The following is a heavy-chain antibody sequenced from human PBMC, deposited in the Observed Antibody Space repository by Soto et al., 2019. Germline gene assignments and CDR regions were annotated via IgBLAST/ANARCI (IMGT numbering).Heavy chain of an antibody. J-gene: IGHJ4*02. V-gene: IGHV1-58*01. CDR2: IVVGSGNT. D-gene: IGHD1-26*01. Sequence: SVKVSCKASGFNFISSAVQWVRQARGQRPEWIGWIVVGSGNTKYAQKFQERVTITRDMSTSTAYMELRSLSSEDTALYYCAAEHSGRYFNVLDFWGQGTLVTVSS. CDR3: AAEHSGRYFNVLDF. CDR1: GFNFISSA.